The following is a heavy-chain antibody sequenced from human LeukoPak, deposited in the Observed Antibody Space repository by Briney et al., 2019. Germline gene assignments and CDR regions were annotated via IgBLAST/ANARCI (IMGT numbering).Heavy chain of an antibody. CDR1: GGSISGGGYY. V-gene: IGHV4-31*03. J-gene: IGHJ6*02. D-gene: IGHD2-8*01. Sequence: PSETLSLTCTVSGGSISGGGYYWSWIRQHPGKGLEWIGYIYYSGSTYYNPSLKSRVTISVDTSKNQFSLKLSSVTAADTAVYYCASGMVYALPYGMDVWGQGTTVTVSS. CDR3: ASGMVYALPYGMDV. CDR2: IYYSGST.